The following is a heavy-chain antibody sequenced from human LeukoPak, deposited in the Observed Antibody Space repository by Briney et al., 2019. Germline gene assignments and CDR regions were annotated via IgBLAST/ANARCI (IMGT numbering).Heavy chain of an antibody. CDR2: INPNSGGT. J-gene: IGHJ4*02. V-gene: IGHV1-2*02. D-gene: IGHD4-17*01. CDR3: ARRSLNGDYFYY. CDR1: GYTFTGYY. Sequence: GASVKVSCKASGYTFTGYYMHWVRQTPGQGLEWMGWINPNSGGTNYAQKFQGRVTMTRDTSISTAYMELSRLRSDDTAVYYCARRSLNGDYFYYWGQGTLVTVSS.